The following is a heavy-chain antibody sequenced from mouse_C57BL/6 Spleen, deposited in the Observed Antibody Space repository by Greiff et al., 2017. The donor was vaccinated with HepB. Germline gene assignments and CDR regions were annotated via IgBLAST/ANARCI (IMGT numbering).Heavy chain of an antibody. Sequence: VQLVESGAELVRPGASVKLSCKASGYTFTDYYINWVKQRPGQGLEWIARIYPGSGNTYYNEKFKGKATLTAEKSSSTAYMQLSSLTSEDSAVYFCARSPNYYGSSHAMDYWGQGTSVTVSS. V-gene: IGHV1-76*01. CDR1: GYTFTDYY. D-gene: IGHD1-1*01. CDR3: ARSPNYYGSSHAMDY. CDR2: IYPGSGNT. J-gene: IGHJ4*01.